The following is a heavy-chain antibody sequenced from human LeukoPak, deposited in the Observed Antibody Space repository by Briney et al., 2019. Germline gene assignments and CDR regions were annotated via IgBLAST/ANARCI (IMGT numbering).Heavy chain of an antibody. V-gene: IGHV4-59*08. CDR1: GGSISSYY. CDR3: ARHGYCSSTSCYPKNWSDP. Sequence: PSETLSLTCTVSGGSISSYYWSWIRQPPGKGLEWIGYIYYSGSTNYNPSLKSRVTISVDTSKNQFSLKLSSVTAADTAVYYCARHGYCSSTSCYPKNWSDPWGQGTLVTVSS. J-gene: IGHJ5*02. D-gene: IGHD2-2*03. CDR2: IYYSGST.